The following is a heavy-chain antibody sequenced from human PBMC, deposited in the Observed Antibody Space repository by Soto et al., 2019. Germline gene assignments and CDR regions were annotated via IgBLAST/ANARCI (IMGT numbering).Heavy chain of an antibody. D-gene: IGHD4-4*01. Sequence: SETLSLTCAVSGGSISSGGYSWSWIRQPPGKGLEWIGYIYQSGSTYYNPSLKSRVTISVDRSRNQFSLKLSSVTAADTAVYFCATQSYSNYGAYYYYAMDVWGQGTTLTVSS. CDR1: GGSISSGGYS. J-gene: IGHJ6*02. CDR2: IYQSGST. V-gene: IGHV4-30-2*01. CDR3: ATQSYSNYGAYYYYAMDV.